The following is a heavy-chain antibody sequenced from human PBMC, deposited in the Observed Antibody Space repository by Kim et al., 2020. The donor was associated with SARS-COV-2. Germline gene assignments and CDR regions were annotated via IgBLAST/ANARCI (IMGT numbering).Heavy chain of an antibody. J-gene: IGHJ6*03. D-gene: IGHD3-10*01. CDR2: VYYNGRT. CDR1: GGSINNNIYF. V-gene: IGHV4-39*02. CDR3: ARGAYLGDFYSYYMGV. Sequence: SETLSLTCTVSGGSINNNIYFCAWIRQPPGKGLEWIASVYYNGRTYFSPSLKSRVPISIDTSKNYFSMNLSSVTTAVSAVFSNARGAYLGDFYSYYMGVLGKRTPV.